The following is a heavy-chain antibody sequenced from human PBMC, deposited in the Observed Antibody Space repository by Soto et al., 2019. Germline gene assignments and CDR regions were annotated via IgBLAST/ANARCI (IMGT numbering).Heavy chain of an antibody. Sequence: EVQLLESGGGLVQPGGSLRLSCAASGFTFSSYAMKWVRQAPGKGLEWVSLIGESGTPTYYADSVKGRFTISRDNSGNKLFLDMYRIGAEETAVYFCASYIPGVRYYGMDVWGQGTTVTVSS. V-gene: IGHV3-23*01. D-gene: IGHD2-21*01. J-gene: IGHJ6*02. CDR2: IGESGTPT. CDR3: ASYIPGVRYYGMDV. CDR1: GFTFSSYA.